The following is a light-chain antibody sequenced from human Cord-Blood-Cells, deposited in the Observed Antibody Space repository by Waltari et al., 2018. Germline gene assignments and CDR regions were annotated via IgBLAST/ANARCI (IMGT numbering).Light chain of an antibody. J-gene: IGKJ4*01. CDR3: QQRSNWPLT. CDR2: DAS. V-gene: IGKV3-11*01. Sequence: EIVLTQSPATLSLSPGERVTLSCRASQSVSSYLAWYQQKPGQAPRLLIYDASNRATGIPRMFSGSGSGTDFTLTISSLEPEDFAVYYCQQRSNWPLTFGGGTKVDIK. CDR1: QSVSSY.